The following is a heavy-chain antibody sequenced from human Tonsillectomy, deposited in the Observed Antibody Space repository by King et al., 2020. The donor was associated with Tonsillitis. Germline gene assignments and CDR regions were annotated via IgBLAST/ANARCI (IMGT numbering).Heavy chain of an antibody. Sequence: VQLVESGGGLVQPGGSLRLSCAASGFTFSSYAMSWVRQAPGKGLEWVSAISGSGGSTYYADSVKGRFTISRDNSKNTLYLQMNSLRAEDTVVYYCAVSQMVRGVMNYWGQGTLVTVSS. CDR1: GFTFSSYA. CDR3: AVSQMVRGVMNY. V-gene: IGHV3-23*04. CDR2: ISGSGGST. J-gene: IGHJ4*02. D-gene: IGHD3-10*01.